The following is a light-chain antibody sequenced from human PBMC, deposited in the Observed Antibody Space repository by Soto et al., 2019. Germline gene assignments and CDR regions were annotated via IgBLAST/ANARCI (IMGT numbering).Light chain of an antibody. CDR2: DAF. CDR3: QQYGSSPYT. CDR1: QSISSGY. Sequence: EIVLTQSPATLSLSPGDRATLSCGASQSISSGYLAWYQQKPGLAPRLLIYDAFNRATGIPDRFRGSGSGTDFTLTISRLEPEDFAVYYCQQYGSSPYTFGQGTKLEI. V-gene: IGKV3D-20*01. J-gene: IGKJ2*01.